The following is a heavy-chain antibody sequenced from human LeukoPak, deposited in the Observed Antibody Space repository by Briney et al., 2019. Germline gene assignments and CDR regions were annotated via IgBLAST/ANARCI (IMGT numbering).Heavy chain of an antibody. J-gene: IGHJ6*02. D-gene: IGHD3-10*01. CDR2: IYSGGAT. CDR1: GFTVSSDY. V-gene: IGHV3-66*01. CDR3: ARDRGILPYGMDV. Sequence: PGRSLRLSCAASGFTVSSDYMSWVRQAPGKGLEWVSVIYSGGATYYADSVKDRFTISRDNSRNTLYLQMNSLRAEDTAVYYCARDRGILPYGMDVWGQGTTVTVSS.